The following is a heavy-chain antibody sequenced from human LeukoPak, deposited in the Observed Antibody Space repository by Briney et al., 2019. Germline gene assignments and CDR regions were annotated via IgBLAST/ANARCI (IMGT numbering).Heavy chain of an antibody. Sequence: GGSLRLSCEASGFTFSTYSMNWVRQAPGKGLEWVSYISSASSTIYYADSVKGQFTISRDNSKNTLYLQMNSLRAEDTAIYYCAKDITVLLGRMITVAKFMPQTVFDYWGQGTLVTASS. V-gene: IGHV3-48*01. CDR3: AKDITVLLGRMITVAKFMPQTVFDY. CDR1: GFTFSTYS. CDR2: ISSASSTI. J-gene: IGHJ4*02. D-gene: IGHD6-19*01.